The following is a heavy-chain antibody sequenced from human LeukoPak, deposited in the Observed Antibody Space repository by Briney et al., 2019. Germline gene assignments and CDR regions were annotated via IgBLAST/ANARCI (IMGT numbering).Heavy chain of an antibody. D-gene: IGHD3-10*02. V-gene: IGHV3-48*03. J-gene: IGHJ6*04. CDR3: AELGITMIGGV. CDR1: GFTFSSYE. CDR2: ISSSGSTI. Sequence: PGGSLRLSCAASGFTFSSYEMNWVRQAPGKGLEWVSYISSSGSTIYYADSVKGRFTISRDNAKNSPYLQVNSLRAEDTAVYYCAELGITMIGGVWGKGTTVTISS.